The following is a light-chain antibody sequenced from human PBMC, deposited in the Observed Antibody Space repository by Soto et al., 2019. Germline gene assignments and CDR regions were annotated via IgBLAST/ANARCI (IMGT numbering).Light chain of an antibody. CDR3: QHYDNFPLT. J-gene: IGKJ3*01. Sequence: DIQMTQSPSSLSASVGDRVTITCQASQDIRNYLNWYQQKPGKAPKLLIYDASNLETGVPSRFSGGGSGTDFTFTISSLQPEAIATYYCQHYDNFPLTVGPGTKVDIK. V-gene: IGKV1-33*01. CDR1: QDIRNY. CDR2: DAS.